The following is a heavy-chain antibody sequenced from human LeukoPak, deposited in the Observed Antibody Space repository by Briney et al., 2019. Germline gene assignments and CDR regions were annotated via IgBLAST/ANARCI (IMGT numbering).Heavy chain of an antibody. V-gene: IGHV4-39*01. CDR3: ARRRYYDGSGYLE. D-gene: IGHD3-22*01. Sequence: SETLSLTCSVSGDSVSRSDSYWDWIRQPPGKGLEWIGTIYYSGRTYYSPSLKSRVTMSVDPSNTQFSLNLRSVTAADTALYYCARRRYYDGSGYLEWGQGTLLSVSS. CDR2: IYYSGRT. J-gene: IGHJ1*01. CDR1: GDSVSRSDSY.